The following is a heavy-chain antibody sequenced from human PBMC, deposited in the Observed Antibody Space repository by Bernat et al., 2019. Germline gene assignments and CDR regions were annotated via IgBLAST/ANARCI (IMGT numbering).Heavy chain of an antibody. CDR2: ISYDGSNK. V-gene: IGHV3-30*18. CDR1: GFTFSSYG. Sequence: QVQLVESGGGVVQPGRSLRLSCAASGFTFSSYGMHWVRQAPGKGLEWVAVISYDGSNKYYADSVKGRFTISRDNSKNTLYLQMNSLRAEDTAVYYCAKDPSSGWYKGYYGMDVWGQGTMVTVSS. J-gene: IGHJ6*02. CDR3: AKDPSSGWYKGYYGMDV. D-gene: IGHD6-19*01.